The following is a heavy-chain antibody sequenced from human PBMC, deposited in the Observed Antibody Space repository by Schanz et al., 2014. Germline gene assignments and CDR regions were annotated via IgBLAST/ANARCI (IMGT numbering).Heavy chain of an antibody. V-gene: IGHV3-30*19. CDR3: ARVHHYDPSGWGYFDY. Sequence: QVQLVESGGGVVQFGRSLRLSCVASGFTFSSYAMHWVRQAPGKGLEWVAVISYDGSNKYYADSVKGRVTISRDNAKNSVSLQMRRLRVEDTAVYYCARVHHYDPSGWGYFDYWGQGALVTVSS. J-gene: IGHJ4*02. D-gene: IGHD3-22*01. CDR1: GFTFSSYA. CDR2: ISYDGSNK.